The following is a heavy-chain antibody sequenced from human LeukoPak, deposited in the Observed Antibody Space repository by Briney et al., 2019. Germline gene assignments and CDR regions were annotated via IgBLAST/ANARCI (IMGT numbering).Heavy chain of an antibody. CDR1: GFTFSSSP. J-gene: IGHJ5*02. D-gene: IGHD1-26*01. CDR2: ISSTGVNI. CDR3: ARVVGLSRFDP. V-gene: IGHV3-48*01. Sequence: GGSLRLSCAASGFTFSSSPLNWVRRSPGKGLEWISYISSTGVNIQYADSVKGRFTISRDSAKDSLYLQMNSLRAEDTAVYYCARVVGLSRFDPWGQGTLVTVSS.